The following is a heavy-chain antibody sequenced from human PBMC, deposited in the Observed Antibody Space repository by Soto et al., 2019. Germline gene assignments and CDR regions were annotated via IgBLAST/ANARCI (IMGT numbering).Heavy chain of an antibody. CDR1: GFTFSSYS. J-gene: IGHJ3*01. CDR2: ISSSSSYI. CDR3: ARDPSSSSWYRGDAFEL. Sequence: EVQLVESGGGLVKPGGSLRLSCAASGFTFSSYSMNWVRQAPGKGLEWVSSISSSSSYIYYADSVKGRFTISRDNAKNSLYLQMNSLSAEDTAVYYCARDPSSSSWYRGDAFELWGQGTMVTVSS. V-gene: IGHV3-21*01. D-gene: IGHD6-13*01.